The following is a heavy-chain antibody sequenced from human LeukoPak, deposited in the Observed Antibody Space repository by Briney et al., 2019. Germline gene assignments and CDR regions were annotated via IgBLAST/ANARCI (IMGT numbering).Heavy chain of an antibody. D-gene: IGHD2-15*01. CDR2: ISVSGNT. CDR1: GFTLSSYA. CDR3: ARVSEGWYVDY. V-gene: IGHV3-23*01. J-gene: IGHJ4*02. Sequence: GGSLRLSCAASGFTLSSYAMSWVRQGPGKGLEWVSAISVSGNTYHAGSVKGRFTISRDSYKNTLYLQMNSLRAEDTAVYYCARVSEGWYVDYWGQGTLVTVSS.